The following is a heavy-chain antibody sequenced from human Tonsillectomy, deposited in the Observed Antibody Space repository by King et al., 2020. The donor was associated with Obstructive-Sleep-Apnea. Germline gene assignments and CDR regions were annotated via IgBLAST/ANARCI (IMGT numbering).Heavy chain of an antibody. D-gene: IGHD6-19*01. Sequence: QLVESGGGLVQPGGSLRLSCAASGFTFNTYCMSWVRHAPGRGLEGVANIKQDGSDKYYVDSTKGRFTISRDNAKNSLYLQMNSLRAEDTAVYYCARVANSAWYAEQGYFQNWGQGTLVTVSS. CDR1: GFTFNTYC. J-gene: IGHJ1*01. CDR3: ARVANSAWYAEQGYFQN. V-gene: IGHV3-7*03. CDR2: IKQDGSDK.